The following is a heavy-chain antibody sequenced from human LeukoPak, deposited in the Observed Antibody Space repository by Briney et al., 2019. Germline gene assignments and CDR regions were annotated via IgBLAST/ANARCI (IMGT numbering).Heavy chain of an antibody. CDR3: ARGTGTPTWHPPDY. D-gene: IGHD1-7*01. J-gene: IGHJ4*02. CDR2: ISRTSGSI. Sequence: KTGGSLRLYCAASGFTLSDYYMTWIRQAPGKGLEWLSYISRTSGSIYYADSVKGRFTISRDNAKNSLYLQMNSLRAEDTALYYCARGTGTPTWHPPDYWGQGTLVTVSS. CDR1: GFTLSDYY. V-gene: IGHV3-11*01.